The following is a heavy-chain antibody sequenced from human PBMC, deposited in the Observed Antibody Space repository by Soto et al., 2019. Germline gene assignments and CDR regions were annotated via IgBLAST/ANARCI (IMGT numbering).Heavy chain of an antibody. D-gene: IGHD6-13*01. CDR3: ARAVQSISAAGIFSSFVCNDY. CDR2: ISAYNGNT. CDR1: GYTFTSYG. J-gene: IGHJ4*02. Sequence: ASVKVSCKASGYTFTSYGISWVRQAPGQGLEWMGWISAYNGNTNYAQKLQGRVTMTTDTSTSTAYMELRSLRSDDTAVYYCARAVQSISAAGIFSSFVCNDYWGQGTLVTVSS. V-gene: IGHV1-18*01.